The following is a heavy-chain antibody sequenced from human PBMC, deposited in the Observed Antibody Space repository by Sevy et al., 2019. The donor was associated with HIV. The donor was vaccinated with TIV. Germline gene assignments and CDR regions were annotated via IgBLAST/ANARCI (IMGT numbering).Heavy chain of an antibody. J-gene: IGHJ4*02. V-gene: IGHV3-30*18. Sequence: GGSLRLSCAASGFTFSSYGMHWVHQAPGKGLEWVAVISYDGSNKYYADSVKGRFTISRDNSKNTLYLQMNSLRAEDSAVYYCAKDSHYYDSSGYLVFMDYWGQGTLVTVSS. CDR3: AKDSHYYDSSGYLVFMDY. D-gene: IGHD3-22*01. CDR1: GFTFSSYG. CDR2: ISYDGSNK.